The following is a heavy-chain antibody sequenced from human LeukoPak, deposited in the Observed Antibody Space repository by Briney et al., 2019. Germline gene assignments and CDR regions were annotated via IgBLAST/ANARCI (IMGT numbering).Heavy chain of an antibody. V-gene: IGHV1-2*02. Sequence: ASVKVSCKASGYSFSDYYMHWVRQAPGQGLEWMGWIDPHSGGTNYAQKFQGRVTMTSDTSISTAHMDLSRLRSDDTAVYYCAREYYDSSGRKHGFDIWGQGTMVAVSS. D-gene: IGHD3-22*01. CDR2: IDPHSGGT. J-gene: IGHJ3*02. CDR3: AREYYDSSGRKHGFDI. CDR1: GYSFSDYY.